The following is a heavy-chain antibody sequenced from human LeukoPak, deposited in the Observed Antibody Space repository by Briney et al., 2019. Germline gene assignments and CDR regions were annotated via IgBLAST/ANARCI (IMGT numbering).Heavy chain of an antibody. J-gene: IGHJ4*02. CDR1: GFTFSNYW. CDR3: ARDSSPGYYDYVWGTYPRY. CDR2: INKDESEK. Sequence: GGSLRLSCAASGFTFSNYWMSWVRQAPGKGLEWVANINKDESEKNYVDSVKGRFIISRDNAKNSVYLQMNNLRAEDTAVYYCARDSSPGYYDYVWGTYPRYWGQGTLVTVSS. D-gene: IGHD3-16*02. V-gene: IGHV3-7*05.